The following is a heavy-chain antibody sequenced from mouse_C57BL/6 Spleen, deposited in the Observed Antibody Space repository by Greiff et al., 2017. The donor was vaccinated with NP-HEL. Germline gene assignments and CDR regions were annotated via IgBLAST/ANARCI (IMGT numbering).Heavy chain of an antibody. Sequence: EVQLQQSGPVLVKPGPSVKISCKASGFTFTDYYMHWVKQSHGKSLEWIGLVYPYNGGTSYNQKFKGKATLTVDTSSSTAYMELNSLTSEDSAVYYCARWNYGSSYGGSYFDDWGQGTTLTVSS. CDR1: GFTFTDYY. CDR3: ARWNYGSSYGGSYFDD. CDR2: VYPYNGGT. J-gene: IGHJ2*01. D-gene: IGHD1-1*01. V-gene: IGHV1-36*01.